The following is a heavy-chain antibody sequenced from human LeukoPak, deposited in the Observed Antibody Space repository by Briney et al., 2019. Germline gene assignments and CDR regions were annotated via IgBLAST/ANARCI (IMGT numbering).Heavy chain of an antibody. J-gene: IGHJ4*02. V-gene: IGHV3-7*01. CDR2: IKKTGSET. CDR1: KFIFSNYW. CDR3: AREDGYCSGGNCYSYFDS. D-gene: IGHD2-15*01. Sequence: GGSLRLSCAASKFIFSNYWMSWVRQAPGKGLEWVAYIKKTGSETYYVDSVKGRFTITRDNARNSLFLQMNSLRAEDTAVYYCAREDGYCSGGNCYSYFDSWGQGALVTVSS.